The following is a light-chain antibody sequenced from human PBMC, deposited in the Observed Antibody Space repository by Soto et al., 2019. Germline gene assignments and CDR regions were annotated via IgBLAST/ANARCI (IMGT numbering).Light chain of an antibody. CDR1: QSLLFTSNNKNY. J-gene: IGKJ1*01. Sequence: DIVLTQSPDSLAMSLGERATINCKSSQSLLFTSNNKNYLTWYQQKPGQPPKLLIYWASNRESGVPDRFSGSGSGTDFTLTIGCLQAEDVAVYYCQQYYTTPWTFGQGTKVEIK. CDR3: QQYYTTPWT. V-gene: IGKV4-1*01. CDR2: WAS.